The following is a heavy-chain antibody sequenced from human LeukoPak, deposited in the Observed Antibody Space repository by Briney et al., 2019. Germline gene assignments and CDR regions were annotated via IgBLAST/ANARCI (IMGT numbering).Heavy chain of an antibody. V-gene: IGHV3-7*01. CDR1: GFAFSSSS. J-gene: IGHJ4*02. CDR2: INQDGSAQ. Sequence: GGSLRLSCAASGFAFSSSSMNWVRQAPGKGLEWVANINQDGSAQNYVDSVKGRFTVSRDNAMNSLFLQMNSLRAEDTAVYYCARDVHGGAFDYWGQGALVTVSS. D-gene: IGHD2-15*01. CDR3: ARDVHGGAFDY.